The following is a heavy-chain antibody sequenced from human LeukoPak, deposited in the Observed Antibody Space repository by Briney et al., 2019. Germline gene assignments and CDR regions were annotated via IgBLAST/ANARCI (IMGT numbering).Heavy chain of an antibody. V-gene: IGHV4-59*01. J-gene: IGHJ5*02. CDR3: ARVKLERGKSIWFDP. D-gene: IGHD1-1*01. Sequence: SETLSLTCTVSGGSISSYYWSWIRQPPGKGLEWLGYIYYSGSTNYNPSLKSRVTISVDTSKNQFSLKLSSVTAADTAVYYCARVKLERGKSIWFDPWGQGTLVTVSS. CDR2: IYYSGST. CDR1: GGSISSYY.